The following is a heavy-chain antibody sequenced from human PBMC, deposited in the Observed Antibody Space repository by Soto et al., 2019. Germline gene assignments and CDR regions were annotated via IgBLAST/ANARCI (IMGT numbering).Heavy chain of an antibody. CDR2: IYHAGST. V-gene: IGHV4-4*02. D-gene: IGHD2-21*01. CDR3: ARGPSIVGNTTPLDS. Sequence: PSETLSLTCTVSGGSITNSNWWSWVRLPPAKGLEWIGDIYHAGSTKYNPSLERRVTMSVDTSNNQFALTLTSVTAADTAVYFCARGPSIVGNTTPLDSWGQGTLVTVSS. J-gene: IGHJ4*02. CDR1: GGSITNSNW.